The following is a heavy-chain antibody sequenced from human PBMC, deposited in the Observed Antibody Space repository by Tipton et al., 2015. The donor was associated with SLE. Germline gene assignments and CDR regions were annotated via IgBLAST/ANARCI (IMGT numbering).Heavy chain of an antibody. D-gene: IGHD6-19*01. CDR2: IYYSGST. CDR3: ARAKAVAMESYYYYYMDV. Sequence: TLSLTCTVSGGSISSYYWSWIRQPPGKGLEWIGYIYYSGSTNYNPSLKSRVTISVDTSKNQFSLKLSSVTAADTAVYYCARAKAVAMESYYYYYMDVWGKGTTVTVSS. J-gene: IGHJ6*03. CDR1: GGSISSYY. V-gene: IGHV4-59*01.